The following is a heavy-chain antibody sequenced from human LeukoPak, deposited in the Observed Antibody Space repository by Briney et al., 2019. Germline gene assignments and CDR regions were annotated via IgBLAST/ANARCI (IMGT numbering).Heavy chain of an antibody. CDR3: ARGYSSGGLNFDP. V-gene: IGHV4-39*07. J-gene: IGHJ5*02. CDR2: IYYSGST. CDR1: GGSISSSSYY. D-gene: IGHD6-19*01. Sequence: SETLSLTCTVSGGSISSSSYYWGWIRQPPGKGLEWIGSIYYSGSTYYNPSLKSRVTISVDTSKNQFSLKLSSVTAADTAVYYCARGYSSGGLNFDPWGQGTLVTVSS.